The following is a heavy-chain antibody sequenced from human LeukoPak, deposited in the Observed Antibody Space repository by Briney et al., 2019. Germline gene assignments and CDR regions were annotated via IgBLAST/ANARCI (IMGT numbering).Heavy chain of an antibody. V-gene: IGHV4-59*01. J-gene: IGHJ4*02. CDR2: IYYSGST. CDR1: GGSMNSYY. CDR3: ASGRLYYYDSSGQYDY. Sequence: SETLSLTCTVSGGSMNSYYWSWIRQPPGKGLEWIGYIYYSGSTNYNPPLKSRVTISVDTSKNQFSLKLSSVTAADTAVYCCASGRLYYYDSSGQYDYWGQGTLVTVTS. D-gene: IGHD3-22*01.